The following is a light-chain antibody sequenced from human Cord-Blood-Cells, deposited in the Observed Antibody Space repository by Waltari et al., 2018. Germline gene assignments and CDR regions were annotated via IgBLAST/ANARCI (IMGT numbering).Light chain of an antibody. CDR2: EVS. J-gene: IGLJ2*01. V-gene: IGLV2-14*01. CDR1: SSDVGGYNY. Sequence: QSALTQPASVSGSPGQSLTISRTGTSSDVGGYNYVSWYQQHPGKPPHLMIYEVSNRPSGVSNRFSGSKSGNTASLTISGLQAEDEADYYCSSYTSSSTVVFGGGTKLTVL. CDR3: SSYTSSSTVV.